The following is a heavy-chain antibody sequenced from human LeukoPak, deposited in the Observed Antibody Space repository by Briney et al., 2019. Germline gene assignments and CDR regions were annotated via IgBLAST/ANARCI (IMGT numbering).Heavy chain of an antibody. CDR1: GFTFSTYS. J-gene: IGHJ4*02. V-gene: IGHV3-21*01. CDR2: ISSVSSYI. D-gene: IGHD6-13*01. CDR3: ARDEYSSSWRLRLVLLDY. Sequence: PGGSLRLSCAASGFTFSTYSMNWVRQAPGKGLEWVSSISSVSSYIYYADSVKGRFTISRDNAKNSLYLQMNSLRAEDTAVYYGARDEYSSSWRLRLVLLDYWGQGTLVTVSS.